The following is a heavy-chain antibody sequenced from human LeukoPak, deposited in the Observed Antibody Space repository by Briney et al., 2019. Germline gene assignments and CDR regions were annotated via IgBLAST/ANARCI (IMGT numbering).Heavy chain of an antibody. D-gene: IGHD1-26*01. J-gene: IGHJ4*02. CDR1: GYIFHDYD. CDR2: MNPNSGNT. V-gene: IGHV1-8*01. Sequence: ASVNVSCKTSGYIFHDYDINWVRQATGQGLEWMGWMNPNSGNTGYAQKFQGRVTMTRNTSISTAYMELSSLRSGDTAVYYCAILVGARGYWGQGTLVTVSS. CDR3: AILVGARGY.